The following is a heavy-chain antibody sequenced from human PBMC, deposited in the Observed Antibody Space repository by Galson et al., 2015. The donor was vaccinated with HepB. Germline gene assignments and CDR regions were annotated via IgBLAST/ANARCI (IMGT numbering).Heavy chain of an antibody. J-gene: IGHJ4*02. Sequence: SVKVSCKASGYTFTGYYMHWVRQAPGQGLEWMGWINPNSGGTNYAQKFQGRVTMTRDTSISTAYMELSRLRSDDTAVYYCARPLTTVTTRWVLRYWGQGTLVTVSS. V-gene: IGHV1-2*02. D-gene: IGHD4-17*01. CDR1: GYTFTGYY. CDR2: INPNSGGT. CDR3: ARPLTTVTTRWVLRY.